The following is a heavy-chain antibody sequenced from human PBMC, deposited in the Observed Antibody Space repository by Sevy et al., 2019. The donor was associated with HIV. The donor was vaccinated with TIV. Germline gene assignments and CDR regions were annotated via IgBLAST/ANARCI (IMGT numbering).Heavy chain of an antibody. CDR1: GFTFSSYA. CDR2: ISYDGSNK. Sequence: GGSLRLSCAASGFTFSSYAMHWVRQAPGKGLEWVALISYDGSNKYYADSVKGRFTTSRDNSKNTLYLQMNSLRAEDTAVYYCARDQYYDSSGSPYFDYWGQGTLVTVSS. J-gene: IGHJ4*02. V-gene: IGHV3-30-3*01. D-gene: IGHD3-22*01. CDR3: ARDQYYDSSGSPYFDY.